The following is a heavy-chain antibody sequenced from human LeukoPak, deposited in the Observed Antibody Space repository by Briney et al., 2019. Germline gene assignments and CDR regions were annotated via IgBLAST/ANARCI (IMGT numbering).Heavy chain of an antibody. CDR2: IIPIFGTA. CDR3: ARELFYDSSGYYYTVGYFDY. D-gene: IGHD3-22*01. J-gene: IGHJ4*02. CDR1: GGTFSSYA. Sequence: SVKVSCKASGGTFSSYAISWVRQAPGQGLEWMGGIIPIFGTANYAQKFQGRVTITADESTSTAYMELSSLRSEDTAEYYCARELFYDSSGYYYTVGYFDYWGQGTLVTVSS. V-gene: IGHV1-69*13.